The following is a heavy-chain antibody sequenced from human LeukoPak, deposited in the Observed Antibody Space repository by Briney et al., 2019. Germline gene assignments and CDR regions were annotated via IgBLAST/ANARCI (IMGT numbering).Heavy chain of an antibody. D-gene: IGHD3/OR15-3a*01. Sequence: ASVKVSCKASGYTFTDFGINWVRQAPGQGLEWMGWISAYNGDRKYAQKFQGRVTMTTDTSTSTAYMEVRSLRSDDTAVYYCTRDLGVDTTMIFFDYWGQGSLVTVSS. CDR3: TRDLGVDTTMIFFDY. V-gene: IGHV1-18*01. CDR1: GYTFTDFG. CDR2: ISAYNGDR. J-gene: IGHJ4*02.